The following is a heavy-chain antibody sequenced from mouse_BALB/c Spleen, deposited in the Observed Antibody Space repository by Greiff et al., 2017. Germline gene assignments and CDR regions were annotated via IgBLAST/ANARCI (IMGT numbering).Heavy chain of an antibody. J-gene: IGHJ1*01. D-gene: IGHD3-3*01. Sequence: QVQLQQSGAELARPGASVKLSCKASGYTFTSYWMQWVKQRPGQGLEWIGAIYPGDGDTRYTQKFKGKATLTADKSSSTAYMQLSSLASEDSAVYYCARELEWYFDVWGAGTTVTVSS. CDR3: ARELEWYFDV. V-gene: IGHV1-87*01. CDR2: IYPGDGDT. CDR1: GYTFTSYW.